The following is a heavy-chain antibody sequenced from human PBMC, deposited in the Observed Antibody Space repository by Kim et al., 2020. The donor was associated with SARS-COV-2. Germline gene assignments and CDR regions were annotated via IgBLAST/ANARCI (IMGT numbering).Heavy chain of an antibody. D-gene: IGHD1-7*01. J-gene: IGHJ4*02. V-gene: IGHV1-3*01. Sequence: NGNTKESQGFQGRVTFTRDTSATTAYMELSRLTSEDTAVYYCARAQELDYWGQGTLVIVSS. CDR2: NGNT. CDR3: ARAQELDY.